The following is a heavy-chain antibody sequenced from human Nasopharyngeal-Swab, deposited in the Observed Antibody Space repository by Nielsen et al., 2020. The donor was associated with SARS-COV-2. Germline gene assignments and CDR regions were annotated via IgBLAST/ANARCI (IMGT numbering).Heavy chain of an antibody. CDR2: ISAYNGNT. J-gene: IGHJ4*02. CDR3: ARGGSTSCYRGYCSGGSAPGFDY. D-gene: IGHD2-15*01. V-gene: IGHV1-18*01. CDR1: GYTFTSYG. Sequence: ASVKVSCKASGYTFTSYGISWVRQAPGQGLEWMGWISAYNGNTNYAQKLQGRVTMTTDTSTSTAYMELRSLRSEDTAVYYCARGGSTSCYRGYCSGGSAPGFDYWGQGTLVTVSS.